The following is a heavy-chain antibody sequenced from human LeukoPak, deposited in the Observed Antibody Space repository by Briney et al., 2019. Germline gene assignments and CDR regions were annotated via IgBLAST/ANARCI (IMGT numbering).Heavy chain of an antibody. CDR1: GGSISSSSYY. V-gene: IGHV4-39*07. CDR2: IYYSGST. Sequence: SETLSLTCTVSGGSISSSSYYWGWIRQPPGKGLEWIGSIYYSGSTYYNPSLKSRVTISVDTSKNQFSLKLSSVTAADTAVYYCARGLVVVTAIFPLDYWGQGTLVTVSS. D-gene: IGHD2-21*02. CDR3: ARGLVVVTAIFPLDY. J-gene: IGHJ4*02.